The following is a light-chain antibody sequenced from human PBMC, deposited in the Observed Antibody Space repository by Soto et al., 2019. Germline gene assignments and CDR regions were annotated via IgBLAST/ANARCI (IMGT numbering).Light chain of an antibody. CDR1: QNLLFSSNNKNS. CDR3: QQYHTTPNT. J-gene: IGKJ2*01. CDR2: WAS. V-gene: IGKV4-1*01. Sequence: DVVMTQSPETLAVSLGERAAINCKSSQNLLFSSNNKNSLAWYQQRPGQPPKLLIYWASTRESGAPDRFSGSGSGKDFTLTISSLQAEDEAVYYCQQYHTTPNTFGQGTKLEIK.